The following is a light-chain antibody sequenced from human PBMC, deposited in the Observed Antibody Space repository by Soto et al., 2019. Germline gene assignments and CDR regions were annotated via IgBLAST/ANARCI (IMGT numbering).Light chain of an antibody. Sequence: EIVLTQSPGTLSLSPGERATLSCRASQSVSSSYLAWYQQKPGQAPRLLICGASSRATGIPDRFSGSGSGTDFTLTISRLEPEDFAVYYCQQYSHWPRTFGQWTKVDIK. V-gene: IGKV3-20*01. CDR2: GAS. CDR1: QSVSSSY. J-gene: IGKJ1*01. CDR3: QQYSHWPRT.